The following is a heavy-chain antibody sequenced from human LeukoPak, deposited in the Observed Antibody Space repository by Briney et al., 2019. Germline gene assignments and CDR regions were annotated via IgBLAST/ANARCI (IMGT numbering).Heavy chain of an antibody. V-gene: IGHV1-46*01. D-gene: IGHD2-2*01. J-gene: IGHJ6*03. CDR3: ARSPSEVNYMDV. CDR1: ENTFTNYY. Sequence: ASVKVSCKASENTFTNYYMHWVRQAPGQGLEWLGLINPNGDRTDYAQNFQGRVTMTRDTSTTTVYLELSSLRSEDTAVYYCARSPSEVNYMDVWGKGTTVTVSS. CDR2: INPNGDRT.